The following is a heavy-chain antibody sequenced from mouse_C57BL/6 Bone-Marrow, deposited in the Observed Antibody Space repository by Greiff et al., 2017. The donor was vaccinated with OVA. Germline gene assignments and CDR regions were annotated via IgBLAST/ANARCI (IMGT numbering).Heavy chain of an antibody. D-gene: IGHD1-1*01. Sequence: EVQLVESGAELVKPGASVKLSCTASGFNITDYYMHWVKQRTEQGLEWIGRIDPEAGETKYAPKFQGKATITADTSSNTAYLQLSSLTSEDTAVYYCASYYYGSSPWFDYWGQGTTLTVSS. J-gene: IGHJ2*01. CDR1: GFNITDYY. CDR2: IDPEAGET. CDR3: ASYYYGSSPWFDY. V-gene: IGHV14-2*01.